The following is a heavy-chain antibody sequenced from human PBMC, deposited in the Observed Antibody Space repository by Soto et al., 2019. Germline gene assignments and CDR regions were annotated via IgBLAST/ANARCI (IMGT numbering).Heavy chain of an antibody. J-gene: IGHJ6*02. CDR1: GYTFTSYA. D-gene: IGHD2-21*02. V-gene: IGHV1-18*01. Sequence: GASVKVSCKASGYTFTSYAMHWVRQAPGQRPEWMGWISAYNGNTNYAQKLQGRVTMTTDTSTSTAYMELRSLRSDDTAVYYCASFIVVVTAISYYYYGMDVWGQGTTVTVSS. CDR3: ASFIVVVTAISYYYYGMDV. CDR2: ISAYNGNT.